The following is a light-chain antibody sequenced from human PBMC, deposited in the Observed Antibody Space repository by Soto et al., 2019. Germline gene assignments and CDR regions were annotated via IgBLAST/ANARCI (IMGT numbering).Light chain of an antibody. CDR1: QTISSW. CDR2: KAS. CDR3: QHYNSYSEA. Sequence: DIQMTQSHSTLSGSVGDRVTITCRASQTISSWLAWYQQKPGKAPKLLIYKASTLKSGVPSRFSGSGSGTEFTLTISSLQPDDLATYYCQHYNSYSEAFGQGTKVELK. V-gene: IGKV1-5*03. J-gene: IGKJ1*01.